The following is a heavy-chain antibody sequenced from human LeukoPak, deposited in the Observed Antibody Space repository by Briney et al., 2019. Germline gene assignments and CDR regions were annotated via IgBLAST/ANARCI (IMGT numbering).Heavy chain of an antibody. CDR2: IDSSGSNI. D-gene: IGHD3-10*01. Sequence: PGGFLRLSCAASGFTFSSHEMNWVRQAPGEGLEWIAHIDSSGSNIDYADSVEGRFTISRDNAKNSLYLQMNSLRAEDTAVYYCTRGITLVRKTWFDPWGQGTLVTVSS. V-gene: IGHV3-48*03. CDR1: GFTFSSHE. J-gene: IGHJ5*02. CDR3: TRGITLVRKTWFDP.